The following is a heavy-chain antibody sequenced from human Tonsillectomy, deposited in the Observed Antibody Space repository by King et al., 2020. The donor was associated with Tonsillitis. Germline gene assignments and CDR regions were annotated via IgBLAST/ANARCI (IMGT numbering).Heavy chain of an antibody. CDR2: INHSGSR. CDR3: TRGDDYRKTGY. Sequence: VQLQQWGAGLLKPSETLSLTCAVYCGLFRGYYWTWICPPPGKGLEWIGEINHSGSRNYNPSLKSRVTISEDTSKNQFSLRLNSVTAADTAVYYCTRGDDYRKTGYWGQGTLVTVSS. J-gene: IGHJ4*02. V-gene: IGHV4-34*01. D-gene: IGHD4-11*01. CDR1: CGLFRGYY.